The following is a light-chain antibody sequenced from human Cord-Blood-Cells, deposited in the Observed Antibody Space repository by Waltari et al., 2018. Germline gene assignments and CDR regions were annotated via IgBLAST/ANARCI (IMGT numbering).Light chain of an antibody. J-gene: IGLJ3*02. CDR2: RNK. Sequence: QSVLTQPPSASGTPGQRVTISCSGSSSNIGRNYVYWYQQLPGTAPKLLIYRNKQRPSGVPDRFSGSKSGTSASLAISGVRSEDEADYYCAAWDDSLSGWVFGGGTKLTVL. V-gene: IGLV1-47*01. CDR1: SSNIGRNY. CDR3: AAWDDSLSGWV.